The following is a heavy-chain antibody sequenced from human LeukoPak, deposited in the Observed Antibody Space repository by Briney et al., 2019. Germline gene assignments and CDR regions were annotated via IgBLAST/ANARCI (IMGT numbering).Heavy chain of an antibody. CDR2: IYYSGST. CDR3: ARGTGTTYYFDY. CDR1: GGSVSSGSYY. D-gene: IGHD1-7*01. J-gene: IGHJ4*02. Sequence: SETLSLTCTVSGGSVSSGSYYWSWIRQPPGKGLEWIGYIYYSGSTNYNLSLKSRVTISVDTSKNQLSLKLSSVTAADTAVYYCARGTGTTYYFDYWGQGTLVTVSS. V-gene: IGHV4-61*01.